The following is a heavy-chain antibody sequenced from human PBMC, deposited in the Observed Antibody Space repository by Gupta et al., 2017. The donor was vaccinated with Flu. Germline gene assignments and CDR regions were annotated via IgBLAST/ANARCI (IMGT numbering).Heavy chain of an antibody. Sequence: EVQLVASGGGLVQPGRSLRLSCAASGFTFVDYGMHWVRQAPRKGLEWVSGISGNIGSIGDADSVKGRFTISRDNAKNSLYLQMNSLRAEDTALYYCAKAIRPRSTVTRFDYWGQGTLVTVSS. J-gene: IGHJ4*02. CDR2: ISGNIGSI. CDR1: GFTFVDYG. V-gene: IGHV3-9*01. D-gene: IGHD4-17*01. CDR3: AKAIRPRSTVTRFDY.